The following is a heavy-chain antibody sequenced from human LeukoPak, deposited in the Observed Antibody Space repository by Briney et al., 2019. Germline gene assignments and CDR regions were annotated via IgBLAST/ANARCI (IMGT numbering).Heavy chain of an antibody. Sequence: GASVKVSCKASGYTFTDYYMHWVRQAPGQGLEWMGWINPHSGGTDHAQKFQGRVTMTRDTSISTAYMELSRLRSDDTAVYYCARGSSWYSQVYFQHWGQGTLVTVSS. J-gene: IGHJ1*01. CDR3: ARGSSWYSQVYFQH. CDR1: GYTFTDYY. CDR2: INPHSGGT. D-gene: IGHD6-13*01. V-gene: IGHV1-2*02.